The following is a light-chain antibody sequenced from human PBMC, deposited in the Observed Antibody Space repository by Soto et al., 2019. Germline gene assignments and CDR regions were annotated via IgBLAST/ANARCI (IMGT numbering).Light chain of an antibody. Sequence: EIVVTQSPATLSVSPGERATLSCRASQSVNNKLAWYQQKPGQAPRLLIYGASTRATGIPARFSGSGSGTDFTLTISTLEPEDFAVYYCQQYGSSPLTFGGGTKVDIK. CDR1: QSVNNK. J-gene: IGKJ4*01. V-gene: IGKV3-20*01. CDR2: GAS. CDR3: QQYGSSPLT.